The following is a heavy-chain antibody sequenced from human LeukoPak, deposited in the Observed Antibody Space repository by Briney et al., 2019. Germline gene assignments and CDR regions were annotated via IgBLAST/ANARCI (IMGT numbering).Heavy chain of an antibody. D-gene: IGHD4-11*01. CDR3: ARDSAPTVRFAFDI. CDR1: GFIFSDYY. V-gene: IGHV3-11*01. Sequence: GGSLRLSCAVYGFIFSDYYMTWIRQAPGKGLEWIAYISNSGNTIYYTDSVRGRFTISRENAKNSLYLQMNSLRAEDTAVYYCARDSAPTVRFAFDIWGQGTMVTVSS. CDR2: ISNSGNTI. J-gene: IGHJ3*02.